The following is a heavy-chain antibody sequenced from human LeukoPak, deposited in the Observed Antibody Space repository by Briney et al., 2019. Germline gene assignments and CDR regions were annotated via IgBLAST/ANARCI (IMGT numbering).Heavy chain of an antibody. CDR3: ARYDSGAGYFEY. V-gene: IGHV3-30*03. Sequence: PGRSLRLSCAASGFTFSSYGMHWVRQAPGKGLEWVAVISYDGSNKYYADSVKGRFTISRDNSKNTLYLQMNSLRAEDTAVYYCARYDSGAGYFEYWGQGTLVTVSS. CDR1: GFTFSSYG. CDR2: ISYDGSNK. J-gene: IGHJ4*02. D-gene: IGHD6-19*01.